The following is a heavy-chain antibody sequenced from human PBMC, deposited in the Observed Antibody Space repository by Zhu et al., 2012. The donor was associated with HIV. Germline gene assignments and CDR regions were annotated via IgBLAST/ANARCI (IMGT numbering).Heavy chain of an antibody. CDR2: VYHNGRT. V-gene: IGHV4-38-2*02. Sequence: QVQLQESGPGLVKPSETLSLTCTVSSFSITSSYYWGWVRQSSGKGLEWIGTVYHNGRTFYNPSLESRVTISVDTSKNQFSLKLRSVTAADTAVYFCARHSRSFNGWSKLDFWGQGTLVTVSS. D-gene: IGHD6-19*01. CDR3: ARHSRSFNGWSKLDF. J-gene: IGHJ4*02. CDR1: SFSITSSYY.